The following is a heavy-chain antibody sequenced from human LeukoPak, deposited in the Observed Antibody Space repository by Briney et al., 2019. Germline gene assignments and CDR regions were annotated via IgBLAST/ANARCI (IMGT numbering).Heavy chain of an antibody. Sequence: SQTLSLTCTVSGGSISSGSYYWSWIRQPAGKGLEWIGHIYSSGSTNYNPSLESRVTISIDTSKNQFSLKLSSVTAADTAVYYCARDVGSSGWFDPWGQGTLVTVSS. V-gene: IGHV4-61*09. CDR2: IYSSGST. D-gene: IGHD6-6*01. CDR1: GGSISSGSYY. CDR3: ARDVGSSGWFDP. J-gene: IGHJ5*02.